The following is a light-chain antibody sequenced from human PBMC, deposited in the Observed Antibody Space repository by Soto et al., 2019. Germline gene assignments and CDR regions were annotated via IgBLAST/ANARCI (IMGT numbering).Light chain of an antibody. J-gene: IGKJ1*01. V-gene: IGKV3-20*01. CDR2: GAS. CDR1: QSVSSSY. Sequence: EIVLTQSPGTLSLSPGERATLSCRASQSVSSSYLAWYQQKPCQAPRLLIYGASSRATGIPDRFSGSGSGTDFTLTISRMEPEDFAVYYCQQNGNSPRTFGQGTKVEIK. CDR3: QQNGNSPRT.